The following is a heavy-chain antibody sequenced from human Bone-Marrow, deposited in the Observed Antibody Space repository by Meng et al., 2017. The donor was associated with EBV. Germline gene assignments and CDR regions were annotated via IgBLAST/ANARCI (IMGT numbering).Heavy chain of an antibody. CDR2: IYSGGNT. CDR3: ARDRHPRAFDY. CDR1: GFTFSDYY. J-gene: IGHJ4*02. V-gene: IGHV3-66*01. Sequence: VELVVSGGGLVKPGVSLRHSCAASGFTFSDYYMSWIRQAPGKGLEWVSVIYSGGNTYYADSVKGRFTISRDNSKNTLYLQMNSLRVEDTGVYYCARDRHPRAFDYWGQGTLVTVSS.